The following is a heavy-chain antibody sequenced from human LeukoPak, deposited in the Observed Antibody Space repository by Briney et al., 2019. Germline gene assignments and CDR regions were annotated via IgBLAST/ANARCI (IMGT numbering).Heavy chain of an antibody. V-gene: IGHV3-23*01. J-gene: IGHJ4*02. Sequence: GGSLRLSCAASGFTFSSYAMSWVHQAPGKGLEWVSAISGTGGNTYYADSVKGRFTISRDNSKNTLYLQMNSLRVEDTAVYYCANIAAAAYFDYWGQGTLVTVSS. CDR3: ANIAAAAYFDY. CDR1: GFTFSSYA. CDR2: ISGTGGNT. D-gene: IGHD6-13*01.